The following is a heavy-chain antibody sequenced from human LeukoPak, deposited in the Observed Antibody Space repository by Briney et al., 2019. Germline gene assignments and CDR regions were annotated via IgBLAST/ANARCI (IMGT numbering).Heavy chain of an antibody. CDR1: GYSFTTYW. Sequence: GESLKISCKGSGYSFTTYWIAWVRQMPGKGLEWMGIIYPGDSDTKYNPSFEGQVTISADKSVSTAYLQWSSLEASDTAVYYRARRGSPPIDFDYWGQGTLVTVSS. CDR2: IYPGDSDT. J-gene: IGHJ4*02. V-gene: IGHV5-51*01. CDR3: ARRGSPPIDFDY.